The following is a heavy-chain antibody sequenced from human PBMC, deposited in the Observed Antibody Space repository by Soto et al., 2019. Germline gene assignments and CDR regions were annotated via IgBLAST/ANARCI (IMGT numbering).Heavy chain of an antibody. Sequence: SETLSLTCPVSGCSISSGDYYWSWIRQPPGKGLEWIGYIYYSGSTYYNPSLKSRVTISVDTSKNQFSLKPSSVTAADTAVYYCARAVYYYDSSGYDYWGQGTLVTVSS. D-gene: IGHD3-22*01. CDR1: GCSISSGDYY. CDR2: IYYSGST. CDR3: ARAVYYYDSSGYDY. V-gene: IGHV4-30-4*01. J-gene: IGHJ4*02.